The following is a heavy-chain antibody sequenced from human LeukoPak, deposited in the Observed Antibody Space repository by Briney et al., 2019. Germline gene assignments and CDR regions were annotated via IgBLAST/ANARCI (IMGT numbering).Heavy chain of an antibody. CDR3: ATDYDSSGYYLLFDY. CDR1: GGTFSSYA. D-gene: IGHD3-22*01. J-gene: IGHJ4*02. CDR2: IIPIFGTA. Sequence: ASVKVSCKASGGTFSSYAISWVRQAPGQGLEWMGGIIPIFGTANYAQKFQGRVTITADKSTSTAYMELSSLRSEDTAVYYCATDYDSSGYYLLFDYWGQGTLVTVSS. V-gene: IGHV1-69*06.